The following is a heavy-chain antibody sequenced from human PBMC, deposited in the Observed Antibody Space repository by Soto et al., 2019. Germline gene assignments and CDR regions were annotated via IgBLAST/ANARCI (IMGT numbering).Heavy chain of an antibody. V-gene: IGHV4-34*01. J-gene: IGHJ4*02. CDR3: TRSSVRGWSY. Sequence: LSLTCAVYGGSFSGYYWTWIRQPPGKGLEWIGEITHSGSTNYNPSLKSRVTISVDTSKNQFSLNLNSVTAADTAVYYCTRSSVRGWSYWGQGTLVTVSS. D-gene: IGHD3-10*02. CDR2: ITHSGST. CDR1: GGSFSGYY.